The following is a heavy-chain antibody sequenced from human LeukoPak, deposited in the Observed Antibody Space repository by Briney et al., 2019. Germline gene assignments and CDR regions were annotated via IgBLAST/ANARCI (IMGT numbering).Heavy chain of an antibody. CDR3: AREGGELELLSPFDY. CDR2: IYHSGST. CDR1: GGSIINSGYY. Sequence: SETLSLTCTVSGGSIINSGYYWGWIRQPPGKGLEWIGSIYHSGSTYYNPSLKSRVTISVDTSKNQFSLKLSSVTAADTAVYYCAREGGELELLSPFDYWGQGTLVTVSS. J-gene: IGHJ4*02. D-gene: IGHD1-7*01. V-gene: IGHV4-39*07.